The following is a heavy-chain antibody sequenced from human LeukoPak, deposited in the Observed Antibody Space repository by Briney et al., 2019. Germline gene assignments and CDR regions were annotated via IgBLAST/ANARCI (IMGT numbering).Heavy chain of an antibody. CDR3: ASLDY. V-gene: IGHV4-59*01. CDR1: GGSISSYY. Sequence: SWETLSLTCTVSGGSISSYYWSWIRQPPGKGLEWIGYIYHNGNTNYNPSLKRRVTMSVDTSRNQFSLKLTSVTAADTAVYYCASLDYWGQGTLVAVSS. CDR2: IYHNGNT. J-gene: IGHJ4*02.